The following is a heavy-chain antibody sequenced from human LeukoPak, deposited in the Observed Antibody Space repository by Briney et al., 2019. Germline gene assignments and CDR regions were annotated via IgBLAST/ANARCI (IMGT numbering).Heavy chain of an antibody. Sequence: GGSLRLSCAASGFTFSSYGMSWVRQAPGKGLEWVSAISGSGGSTYYADSVKGRFTISRDNSKNTLYLQMNSLRAEDTAVYFFAKDKGWYSRGLLGTDYWGQGTLVTVSS. V-gene: IGHV3-23*01. CDR3: AKDKGWYSRGLLGTDY. D-gene: IGHD6-19*01. CDR2: ISGSGGST. CDR1: GFTFSSYG. J-gene: IGHJ4*02.